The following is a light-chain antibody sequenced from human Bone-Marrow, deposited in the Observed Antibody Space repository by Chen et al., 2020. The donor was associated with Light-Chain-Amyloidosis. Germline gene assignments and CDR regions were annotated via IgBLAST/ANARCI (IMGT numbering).Light chain of an antibody. CDR3: QVWDRSSGRPV. Sequence: SYVLTQPSSVSVAPGLTATIACGGNNIGSTSVHWYQQTPGQAPLLVVYEDSDRPSGIPERLSGSNSGNTATLTISRVEAGDEADYYCQVWDRSSGRPVFGGGTKLTVL. J-gene: IGLJ3*02. V-gene: IGLV3-21*02. CDR1: NIGSTS. CDR2: EDS.